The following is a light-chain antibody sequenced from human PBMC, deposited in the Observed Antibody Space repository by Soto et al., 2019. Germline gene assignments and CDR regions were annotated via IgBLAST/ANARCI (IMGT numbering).Light chain of an antibody. CDR2: GAS. V-gene: IGKV3-15*01. J-gene: IGKJ4*01. CDR3: QQYGSSPLT. CDR1: QSVSSN. Sequence: EIVMTQSPATLSVSPGERATLSCRASQSVSSNLAWYQQTPGQAPRLLIYGASTRATGIPARFSGSGSGTDSTLTISRLEPEDFAVYYCQQYGSSPLTFGGGTKVDIK.